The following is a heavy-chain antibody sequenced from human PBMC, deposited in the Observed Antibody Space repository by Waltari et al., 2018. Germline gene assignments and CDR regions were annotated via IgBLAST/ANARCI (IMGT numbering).Heavy chain of an antibody. J-gene: IGHJ6*02. CDR1: GGTFSSYA. CDR3: ARLWFGEFPYYYYYGMDV. V-gene: IGHV1-69*01. CDR2: IIPIFGTA. Sequence: QVRLVQSGAEVKKPGSSVKVSCKASGGTFSSYAISWVRQAPGPGLEWMGGIIPIFGTANYAQKFQGRVTITADESTSTAYMELSSLRSEDTAVYYCARLWFGEFPYYYYYGMDVWGQGTTVTVSS. D-gene: IGHD3-10*01.